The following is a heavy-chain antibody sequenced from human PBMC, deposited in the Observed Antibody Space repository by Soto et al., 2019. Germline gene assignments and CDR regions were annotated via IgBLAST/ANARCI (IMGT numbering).Heavy chain of an antibody. CDR2: IIPIFGTA. D-gene: IGHD3-3*01. CDR3: AGDHDDPFTLFGRGRFDP. J-gene: IGHJ5*02. CDR1: GGTFSSYA. Sequence: QVQLVQSGAEVKKPGSSVKVSCKASGGTFSSYAISWVRQAPGQGLEWMGGIIPIFGTANYAQKFQGRVTITADQSTSTAYMELSSLRSEDTAVYYCAGDHDDPFTLFGRGRFDPWGQGTLVTVSS. V-gene: IGHV1-69*12.